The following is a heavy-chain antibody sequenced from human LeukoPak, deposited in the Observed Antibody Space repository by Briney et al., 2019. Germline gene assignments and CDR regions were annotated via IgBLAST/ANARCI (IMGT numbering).Heavy chain of an antibody. J-gene: IGHJ5*02. Sequence: GESLKISCKGSGYIFTSYWIAWVRQMPGKGLEWMGIIYPGDSDTRYSPSFQGQVTISADKSISTAYLQWSSLKASDTAMYYCARGGSSALGPYNWFDPWGQGTLVTVSS. CDR1: GYIFTSYW. V-gene: IGHV5-51*01. CDR3: ARGGSSALGPYNWFDP. D-gene: IGHD6-6*01. CDR2: IYPGDSDT.